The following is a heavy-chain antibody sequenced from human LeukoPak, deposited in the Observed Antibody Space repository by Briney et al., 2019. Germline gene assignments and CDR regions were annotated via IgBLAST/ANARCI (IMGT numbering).Heavy chain of an antibody. CDR3: ARIRGSYDILTGFYYYYYGMDV. D-gene: IGHD3-9*01. CDR1: GFSLSTSGMC. J-gene: IGHJ6*02. Sequence: ESGPTLVNPTQTLTLTCTFSGFSLSTSGMCVSWIRQPPGKALEWLARIDWDDDKYYSTSLKTRLTISKDTSKNQVVLTMTNMDPVDTATYYCARIRGSYDILTGFYYYYYGMDVWGQGTTVTVSS. V-gene: IGHV2-70*11. CDR2: IDWDDDK.